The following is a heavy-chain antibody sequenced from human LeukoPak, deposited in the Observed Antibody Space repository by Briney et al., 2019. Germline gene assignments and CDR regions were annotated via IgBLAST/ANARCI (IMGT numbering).Heavy chain of an antibody. J-gene: IGHJ5*02. CDR1: GVTFSSYG. D-gene: IGHD3-10*01. CDR2: INSRISAI. V-gene: IGHV3-48*01. Sequence: PGGPLRLSCAATGVTFSSYGMSWVRQAPGKGLEWVSFINSRISAIYYADSVKGRFTIFRDNAKNLLYLQMSSLRAEDTAVYYCARVEGPGIPRWFDPWGQGTLVTVSS. CDR3: ARVEGPGIPRWFDP.